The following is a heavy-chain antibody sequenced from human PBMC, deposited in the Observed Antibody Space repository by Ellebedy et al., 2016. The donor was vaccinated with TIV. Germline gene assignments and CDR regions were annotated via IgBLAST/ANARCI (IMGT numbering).Heavy chain of an antibody. CDR3: TTDQDAMVRGVPCFDY. CDR1: GFTFSNAW. CDR2: IKSKTDGGTT. V-gene: IGHV3-15*07. J-gene: IGHJ4*02. D-gene: IGHD3-10*01. Sequence: GESLKISCAASGFTFSNAWMNWVRQAPGKGLEWVGRIKSKTDGGTTDYAAPVKGRFTISRDDSKNTLYLQMNSLKTEDTAVYYCTTDQDAMVRGVPCFDYWGQGTLVTVSS.